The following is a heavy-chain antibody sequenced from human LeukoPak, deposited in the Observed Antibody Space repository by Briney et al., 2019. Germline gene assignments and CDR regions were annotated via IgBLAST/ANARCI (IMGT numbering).Heavy chain of an antibody. CDR2: IYYSGST. D-gene: IGHD1-26*01. Sequence: SETLSLTCTVSGASISSSFYYWAWIRQPPGKGLEWIGSIYYSGSTYYNPSLKSRVTVSVDTSKNQFSLKLNSVTAADTAVYYCARDKGGSYGGFDYWGQGTLVTVSS. CDR1: GASISSSFYY. J-gene: IGHJ4*02. V-gene: IGHV4-39*07. CDR3: ARDKGGSYGGFDY.